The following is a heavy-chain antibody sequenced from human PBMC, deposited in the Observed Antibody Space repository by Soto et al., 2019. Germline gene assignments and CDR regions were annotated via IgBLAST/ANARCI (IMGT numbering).Heavy chain of an antibody. J-gene: IGHJ4*02. Sequence: QVQLVESGGGVVQPGRSLRLSCAASGFIFSGYAMHWVRQAPGKGLEWVAVISYDGNTEYYADSVKGRFTVSRDNSKNMLYVQMNNLSAGDTAIYYCAKERSAYEIDYWGQGTLVTVSS. CDR2: ISYDGNTE. D-gene: IGHD5-12*01. CDR1: GFIFSGYA. CDR3: AKERSAYEIDY. V-gene: IGHV3-30-3*01.